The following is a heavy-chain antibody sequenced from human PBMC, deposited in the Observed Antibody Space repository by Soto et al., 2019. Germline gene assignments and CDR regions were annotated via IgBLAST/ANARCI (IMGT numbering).Heavy chain of an antibody. Sequence: GGSLRLSCAASGFTFSSYAMSWVRQAPGKGLEWVSAISGSGGSTYYADSVKGRFTISRDNSKNTLYLQMNSLRAEDTAVYYCAKDRLRGYDWFLGDYWGQGTLVTVSS. J-gene: IGHJ4*02. CDR1: GFTFSSYA. CDR2: ISGSGGST. D-gene: IGHD5-12*01. V-gene: IGHV3-23*01. CDR3: AKDRLRGYDWFLGDY.